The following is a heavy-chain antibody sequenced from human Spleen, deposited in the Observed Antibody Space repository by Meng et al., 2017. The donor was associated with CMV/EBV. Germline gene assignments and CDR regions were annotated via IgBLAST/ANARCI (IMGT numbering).Heavy chain of an antibody. CDR2: IRGKANNYAT. J-gene: IGHJ5*02. D-gene: IGHD5-12*01. CDR3: TRHGGYDP. CDR1: GFTFSNDW. V-gene: IGHV3-73*01. Sequence: LSLTCAASGFTFSNDWMSWVRQASGKGLEWVGRIRGKANNYATEYAASVKGRFTISRDDSKNTAYLQMNSLKAEDTAVYFCTRHGGYDPWGQGTLVTVSS.